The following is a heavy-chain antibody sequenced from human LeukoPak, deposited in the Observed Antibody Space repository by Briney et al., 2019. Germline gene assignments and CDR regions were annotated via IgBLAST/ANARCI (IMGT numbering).Heavy chain of an antibody. CDR3: WAIVTTIKLDF. Sequence: PSETLSLTCTVSGVSISSSSYSWGWLRQPPGKGLEWIGSVSHSGSINYDPSLKNRVTISVDTSKNQFSLKLSSVTAADTAVYYCWAIVTTIKLDFWGQGTLVTVSS. CDR1: GVSISSSSYS. J-gene: IGHJ4*02. V-gene: IGHV4-39*01. CDR2: VSHSGSI. D-gene: IGHD5-12*01.